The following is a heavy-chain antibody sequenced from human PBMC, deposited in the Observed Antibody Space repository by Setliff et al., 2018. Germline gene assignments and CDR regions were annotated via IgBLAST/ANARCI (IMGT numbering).Heavy chain of an antibody. CDR2: IKSKADGGTA. J-gene: IGHJ4*02. V-gene: IGHV3-15*01. CDR3: ASERESASRQTYFDS. D-gene: IGHD2-15*01. CDR1: GFTFSDAW. Sequence: GGSLRLSFAASGFTFSDAWMNWVRQAPGKGLEWVGRIKSKADGGTADFAAPVKGRFTISRDDSKNTMSLQMNSLKTEDTAVYYCASERESASRQTYFDSWGQGTLVTVSS.